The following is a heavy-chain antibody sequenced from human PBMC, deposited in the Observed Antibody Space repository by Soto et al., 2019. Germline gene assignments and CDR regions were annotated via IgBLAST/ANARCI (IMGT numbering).Heavy chain of an antibody. J-gene: IGHJ5*02. CDR1: GYTFSNYG. CDR3: ARVVPGAEAWFGP. CDR2: ISLYSDGT. Sequence: XVXXXXSGGEVKRPGASVKVSCKTSGYTFSNYGITWVRQAPGXPLEWLGWISLYSDGTNYAQKFQGRVSMTTDTSTTTAYMELRSLRSDDTAVYYCARVVPGAEAWFGPWGQGTLVTVSS. V-gene: IGHV1-18*01. D-gene: IGHD2-2*01.